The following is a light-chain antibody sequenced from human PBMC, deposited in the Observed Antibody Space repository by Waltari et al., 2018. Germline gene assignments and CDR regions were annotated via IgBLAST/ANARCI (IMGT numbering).Light chain of an antibody. CDR3: SSYTSRKTRV. V-gene: IGLV2-14*03. CDR1: STDVGVYDF. J-gene: IGLJ1*01. Sequence: QSALTQPASVSGSPGQSIPIPCTGTSTDVGVYDFVHWYQQYPDKAPKFIIYDVTDRPSGVSSRFSGSKSGNTAYLTISGLQPEDEADYYCSSYTSRKTRVFGSGTRVTVL. CDR2: DVT.